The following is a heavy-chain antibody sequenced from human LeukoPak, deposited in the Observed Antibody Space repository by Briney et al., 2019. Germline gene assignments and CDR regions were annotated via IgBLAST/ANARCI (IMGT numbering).Heavy chain of an antibody. J-gene: IGHJ3*02. CDR1: GFTLSSYW. CDR3: ARDMTTVTMAAFDI. D-gene: IGHD4-17*01. CDR2: ISSSSSTI. Sequence: SGGSLRLSCAASGFTLSSYWMHWVRQAPGKGLEWVSYISSSSSTIYYADSVKGRFTISRDNAKNSLYLQMNSLRAEDTAVYYCARDMTTVTMAAFDIWGQGTMVTVSS. V-gene: IGHV3-48*01.